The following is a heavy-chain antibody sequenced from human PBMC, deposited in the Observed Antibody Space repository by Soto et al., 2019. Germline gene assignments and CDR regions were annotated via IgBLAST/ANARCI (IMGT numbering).Heavy chain of an antibody. CDR1: GGSFSGYY. J-gene: IGHJ5*02. Sequence: PSETLSLTCAVYGGSFSGYYWSWIRQPPGKGLEWIGEINHSGSTNYNPSLKSRVTISVDTSRNQFSLKLSSVTAADTAVYYCARVPASHHGNWFDPWGQGTLVTVSS. V-gene: IGHV4-34*01. CDR3: ARVPASHHGNWFDP. CDR2: INHSGST.